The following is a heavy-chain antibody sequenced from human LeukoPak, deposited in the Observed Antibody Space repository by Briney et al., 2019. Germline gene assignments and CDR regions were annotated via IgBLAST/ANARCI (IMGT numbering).Heavy chain of an antibody. CDR2: IWYDGSKK. CDR1: GFVFSGYG. CDR3: ARWDGTEQTFDY. J-gene: IGHJ4*02. V-gene: IGHV3-33*01. D-gene: IGHD1-1*01. Sequence: PGRSLRLSCAASGFVFSGYGMHWVRQAPGKGLEWVAVIWYDGSKKYYAESVKGRFTISRDNSKNTLYLHMNSLRAEGTAVYYCARWDGTEQTFDYWGQGTLVTVSS.